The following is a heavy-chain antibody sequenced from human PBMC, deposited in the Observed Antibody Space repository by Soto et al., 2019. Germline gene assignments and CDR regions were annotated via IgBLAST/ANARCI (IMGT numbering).Heavy chain of an antibody. J-gene: IGHJ1*01. D-gene: IGHD2-2*01. CDR3: ALAPAAHILH. CDR1: GGSLSAYY. CDR2: INPSGTT. V-gene: IGHV4-34*01. Sequence: SETLSLTCAVYGGSLSAYYWSWIRQPPGKGLEWIGEINPSGTTNYNPSLKSRVTIPVDTSKNQFSLKLSSVTAADTAVYHCALAPAAHILHWGQGTLVTVSS.